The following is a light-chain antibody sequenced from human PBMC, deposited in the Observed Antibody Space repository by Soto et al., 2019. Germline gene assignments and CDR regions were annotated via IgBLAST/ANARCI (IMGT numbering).Light chain of an antibody. Sequence: DIQMTQSPSSVSASVGDRVTITCRASQGISSGLAWYQQKPGKAPNLLIYAASSLQSGVPSRFSGSGSGTDCTLTISSLQSEDFATYYCQQANTFPYTFGQGTKLEIK. V-gene: IGKV1-12*01. CDR1: QGISSG. CDR2: AAS. J-gene: IGKJ2*01. CDR3: QQANTFPYT.